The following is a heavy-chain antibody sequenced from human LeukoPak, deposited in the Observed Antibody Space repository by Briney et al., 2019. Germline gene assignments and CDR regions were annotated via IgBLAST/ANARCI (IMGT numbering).Heavy chain of an antibody. CDR3: ARADISGYEHFDD. V-gene: IGHV4-59*01. D-gene: IGHD3-22*01. CDR1: GGSMGSNY. CDR2: IYYSGST. Sequence: SETLSLTCSVSGGSMGSNYWSWIRQPPGKGLEWIGNIYYSGSTNYNPSLKSRVTISIDTSTKQFSLKLTSVTAPDTAVYFCARADISGYEHFDDWGPGTPVTVSS. J-gene: IGHJ4*02.